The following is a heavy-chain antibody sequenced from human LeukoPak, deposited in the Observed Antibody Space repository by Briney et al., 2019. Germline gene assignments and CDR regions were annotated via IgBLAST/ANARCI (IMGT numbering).Heavy chain of an antibody. Sequence: GGSLRLSCAASGFTFSSYSINWVRQAPGKGLEWVSSISSSSSYIYYADSVKGRFTISRDNAKNSLYLQMNSLRAEDTAVYYCAKSAYYDSSGFYREYYFDYWGQGTLVTVSS. D-gene: IGHD3-22*01. V-gene: IGHV3-21*04. J-gene: IGHJ4*02. CDR2: ISSSSSYI. CDR1: GFTFSSYS. CDR3: AKSAYYDSSGFYREYYFDY.